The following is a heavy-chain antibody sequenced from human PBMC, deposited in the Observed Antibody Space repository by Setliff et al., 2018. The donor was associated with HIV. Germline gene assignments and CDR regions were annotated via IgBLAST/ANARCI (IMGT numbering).Heavy chain of an antibody. J-gene: IGHJ4*02. Sequence: ASVKVSCKASGYTFTSYGISWVRQAPGQGLEWMGWISAYNGNTDYAQKLQGRVTLTTDTSTSTAYMELRSLRSDDTAVYYCARDPPSSGLYRADYWGQGTLVTVSS. CDR3: ARDPPSSGLYRADY. D-gene: IGHD6-19*01. CDR1: GYTFTSYG. CDR2: ISAYNGNT. V-gene: IGHV1-18*01.